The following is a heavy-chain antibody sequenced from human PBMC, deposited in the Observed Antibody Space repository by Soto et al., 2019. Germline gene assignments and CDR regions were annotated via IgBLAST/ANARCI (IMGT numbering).Heavy chain of an antibody. V-gene: IGHV4-39*02. CDR1: CGSISSSSYY. D-gene: IGHD2-15*01. CDR3: ARDCSGGSCYLV. Sequence: QLQLQESGPGLVKPSETLSLTCTVSCGSISSSSYYWGWIRQPPGKGLEWIGSIYYSGSTYYNPSLKSRVTISVDTSKNQFSLKLSSVTAADTAVYYCARDCSGGSCYLVWGQGTLVTVSS. J-gene: IGHJ4*02. CDR2: IYYSGST.